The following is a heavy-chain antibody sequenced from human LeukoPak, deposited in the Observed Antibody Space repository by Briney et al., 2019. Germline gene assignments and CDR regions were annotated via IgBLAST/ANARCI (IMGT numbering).Heavy chain of an antibody. CDR1: GDSVSSNSAT. CDR3: ARGINPWSGYSGFDY. D-gene: IGHD3-3*01. CDR2: TYYTSKWYN. V-gene: IGHV6-1*01. J-gene: IGHJ4*02. Sequence: SQTLSLTCAISGDSVSSNSATWNWIRQSPSRGLEWLGRTYYTSKWYNDYAVSVKGRITINPDTSKNQFSLQLNSVTPEDTALYYCARGINPWSGYSGFDYWGQGTLVTVSS.